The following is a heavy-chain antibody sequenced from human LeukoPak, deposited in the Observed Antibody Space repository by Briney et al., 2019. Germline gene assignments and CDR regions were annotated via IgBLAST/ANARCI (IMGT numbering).Heavy chain of an antibody. CDR2: IYYSGST. CDR3: ARQGPLDSSGYYHYYYYGMDV. D-gene: IGHD3-22*01. V-gene: IGHV4-59*08. CDR1: DYSISSGYF. Sequence: SETLSLTCVASDYSISSGYFWGWIRQPPGKGLEWIGYIYYSGSTNYNPSLKSRVTISVDTSKNQFSLKLSSVTAADTAVYYCARQGPLDSSGYYHYYYYGMDVWGQGTTVTVSS. J-gene: IGHJ6*02.